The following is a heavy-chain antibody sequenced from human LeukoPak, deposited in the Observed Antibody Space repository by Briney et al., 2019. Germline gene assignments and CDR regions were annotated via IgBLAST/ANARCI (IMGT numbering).Heavy chain of an antibody. J-gene: IGHJ4*02. CDR1: GFTVSSNY. D-gene: IGHD5-18*01. Sequence: GGSLRLSCAASGFTVSSNYMSWVRQAPGKGLEWVSVIYSGGSTCYADSVKGRFTISRDNSKNTLYLQMNSLRAEDTAVYYCARVEGSYGYEDYWGQGTLVTVSS. CDR3: ARVEGSYGYEDY. CDR2: IYSGGST. V-gene: IGHV3-66*01.